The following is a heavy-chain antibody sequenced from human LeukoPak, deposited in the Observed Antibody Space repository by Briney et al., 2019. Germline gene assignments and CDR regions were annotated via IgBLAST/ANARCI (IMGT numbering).Heavy chain of an antibody. V-gene: IGHV3-11*03. CDR3: ARRYCSSTSCYPYGMDV. J-gene: IGHJ6*02. CDR1: GFTFSDYY. CDR2: ISSSSSYT. D-gene: IGHD2-2*01. Sequence: GGSLRLSCAASGFTFSDYYMSWVRQAPGKGLEWVSYISSSSSYTNYADSVKGRFTISRDNAKNSLYLQMNSLRAEDTAVYYCARRYCSSTSCYPYGMDVWGQGTTVTVSS.